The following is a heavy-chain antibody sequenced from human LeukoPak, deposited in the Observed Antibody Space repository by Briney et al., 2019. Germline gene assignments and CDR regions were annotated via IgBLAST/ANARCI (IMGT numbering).Heavy chain of an antibody. CDR3: VRIYGDSEGFDI. CDR1: GYIFTSYW. D-gene: IGHD4-17*01. Sequence: GESLKIYCKASGYIFTSYWIAWVRQMPGKGLECMGIIYPGDSDTRYSPSFQGQVTISADKSISTAYLQWSSLKASDTAMYYCVRIYGDSEGFDIWGQGTMVTVSS. V-gene: IGHV5-51*01. J-gene: IGHJ3*02. CDR2: IYPGDSDT.